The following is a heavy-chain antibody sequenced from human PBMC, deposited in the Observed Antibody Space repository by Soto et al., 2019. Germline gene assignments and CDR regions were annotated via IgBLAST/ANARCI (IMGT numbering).Heavy chain of an antibody. CDR3: GRDGVGATPLGWFDP. V-gene: IGHV1-2*06. Sequence: QVQLVQSGAEVKKPGASVKVSCKASGYTFIGYYIHWVRQAPGQGLEWMERINPRSGDTTYAQKFQGRLTMTRDTSISTAYMELSSLRSDDTAVYYCGRDGVGATPLGWFDPWGQGSLVTVSS. CDR1: GYTFIGYY. J-gene: IGHJ5*02. CDR2: INPRSGDT. D-gene: IGHD1-26*01.